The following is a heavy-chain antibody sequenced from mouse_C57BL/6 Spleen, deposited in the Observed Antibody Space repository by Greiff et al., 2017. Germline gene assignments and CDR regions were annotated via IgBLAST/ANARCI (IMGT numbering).Heavy chain of an antibody. V-gene: IGHV1-55*01. Sequence: QVQLQQPGAELVKPGASVKMSCKASGYTFTSYWITWVKQRPGQGLEWIGDIYPGSGSTNYNEKFKSKATLTVDTSSSTAYMQLSSLTSEDAAVYHCARFYYGSGVDDWGQGTTLTVSS. CDR2: IYPGSGST. CDR3: ARFYYGSGVDD. D-gene: IGHD1-1*01. CDR1: GYTFTSYW. J-gene: IGHJ2*01.